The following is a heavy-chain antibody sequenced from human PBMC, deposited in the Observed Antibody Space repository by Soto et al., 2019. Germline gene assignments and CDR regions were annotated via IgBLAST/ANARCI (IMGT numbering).Heavy chain of an antibody. CDR2: ISYDGSNK. V-gene: IGHV3-30*18. CDR3: AKASNYGDYDTLFRYYYYYGMDV. J-gene: IGHJ6*02. Sequence: GGSLRLSCAASGFTFSSYGMHWVHQAPGKGLEWVAVISYDGSNKYYADSVKGRFTISRDNSKNTLYLQMNSLRAEDTAVYYCAKASNYGDYDTLFRYYYYYGMDVWGQGTTVTVSS. CDR1: GFTFSSYG. D-gene: IGHD4-17*01.